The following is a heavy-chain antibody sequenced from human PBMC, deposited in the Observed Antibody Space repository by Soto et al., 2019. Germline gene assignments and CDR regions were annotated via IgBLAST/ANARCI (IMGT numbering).Heavy chain of an antibody. CDR2: IIPIFGTA. Sequence: QVQLVQSGAEVKKPWSSVKVSCKASGGTFSSYAISWVRQAPGQGLEWMGGIIPIFGTANYAQKFQGRVTITADESTSTAYMELSSLRSEDTAVYYCARGRKYSFDPRPSYFFDYWGQGTLVTVYS. J-gene: IGHJ4*02. V-gene: IGHV1-69*01. D-gene: IGHD5-18*01. CDR1: GGTFSSYA. CDR3: ARGRKYSFDPRPSYFFDY.